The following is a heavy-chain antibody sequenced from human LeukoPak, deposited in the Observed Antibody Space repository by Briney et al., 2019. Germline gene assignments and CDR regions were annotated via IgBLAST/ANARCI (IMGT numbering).Heavy chain of an antibody. CDR3: ARAVKLRYFDWCPPRKYYFDY. CDR2: MNPNSGNT. D-gene: IGHD3-9*01. V-gene: IGHV1-8*01. Sequence: ASVKVSCKASGYTFTSYDIKWVRQAAGQGLEWMGWMNPNSGNTGYAQKFQGRVTMTRNTSISTAYMELSSLRSEDTAVYYCARAVKLRYFDWCPPRKYYFDYWGQGTLVTVSS. J-gene: IGHJ4*02. CDR1: GYTFTSYD.